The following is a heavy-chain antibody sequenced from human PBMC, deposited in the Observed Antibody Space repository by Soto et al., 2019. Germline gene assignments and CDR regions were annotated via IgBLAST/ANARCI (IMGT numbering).Heavy chain of an antibody. D-gene: IGHD1-1*01. CDR3: ATGTNGTTGWYHP. V-gene: IGHV1-2*02. Sequence: QEQLVQSGTEVKKPGASVTVSCKSSGYTFTDFYLHWLRQAPGQGLEWVGWSNTKTGDTKSSQKFQGRVTMARDTAVSTAYIDLTSLTADDTAMYYCATGTNGTTGWYHPWGQGTRVTVSS. CDR1: GYTFTDFY. CDR2: SNTKTGDT. J-gene: IGHJ5*02.